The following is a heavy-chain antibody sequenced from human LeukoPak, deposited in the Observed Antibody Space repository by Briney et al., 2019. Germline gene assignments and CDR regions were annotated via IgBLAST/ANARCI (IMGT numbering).Heavy chain of an antibody. Sequence: PGGSLRLSCEASGFTFGRFWMHWVRQPPGKGLVWVSRIDTDGTTTTYADSVKGRFTISRDNAKNTVYLQINSLRAEDTAVYYCAKLNSFGNDYWGQGVLVTVSS. CDR3: AKLNSFGNDY. V-gene: IGHV3-74*01. CDR2: IDTDGTTT. J-gene: IGHJ4*02. CDR1: GFTFGRFW. D-gene: IGHD5-18*01.